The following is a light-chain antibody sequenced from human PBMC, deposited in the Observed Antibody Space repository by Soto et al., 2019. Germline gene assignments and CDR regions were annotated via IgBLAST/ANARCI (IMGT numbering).Light chain of an antibody. CDR2: DAS. CDR3: QQYDSSPST. V-gene: IGKV3D-20*01. Sequence: EIVLTQSPATLSLSEGEIATLSCGASQSVSSSYLAWYHQKPGLAPRRLIYDASSRATGIPDRFSGSGSGTDYTLTISRLETGDFAVYYCQQYDSSPSTFGKGTKV. J-gene: IGKJ1*01. CDR1: QSVSSSY.